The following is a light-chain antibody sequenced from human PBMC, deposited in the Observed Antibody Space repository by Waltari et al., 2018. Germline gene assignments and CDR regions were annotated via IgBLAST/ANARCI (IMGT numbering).Light chain of an antibody. CDR2: AAS. Sequence: DIQMTQSPSSVSASVGDRVTITWRASQDITSWLAWYQQKPGKAPKLLISAASSLQSGVPSRFSGSGSGTDFTLTISSLQPEDFATYYCQHSDSFPWAFGQGTKVEIK. J-gene: IGKJ1*01. CDR1: QDITSW. V-gene: IGKV1-12*01. CDR3: QHSDSFPWA.